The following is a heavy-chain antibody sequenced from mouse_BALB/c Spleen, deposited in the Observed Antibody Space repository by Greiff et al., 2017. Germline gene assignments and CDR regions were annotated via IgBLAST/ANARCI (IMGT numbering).Heavy chain of an antibody. Sequence: QVQLKQSGAELARPGASVKMSCKASGYTFTSYTMHWVKQRPGQGLEWIGYINPSSGYTNYNQKFKDKATLTADKSSSTAYMQLSSLTSEDSAVYYCARARNRYDGGYFDVWGAGTTVTVSS. V-gene: IGHV1-4*01. J-gene: IGHJ1*01. CDR2: INPSSGYT. CDR3: ARARNRYDGGYFDV. CDR1: GYTFTSYT. D-gene: IGHD2-14*01.